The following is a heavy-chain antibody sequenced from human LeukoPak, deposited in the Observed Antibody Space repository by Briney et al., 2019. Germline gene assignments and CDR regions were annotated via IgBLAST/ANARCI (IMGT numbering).Heavy chain of an antibody. CDR1: GESFSGYY. J-gene: IGHJ4*02. CDR2: IIESGAT. CDR3: ARDRVEYYDSSGYSYFDY. Sequence: SETLSLTCAVYGESFSGYYWTWIRQPPGKGLQWIGEIIESGATKYMSSLKSRVTISIDTSKSQFSLNLTSVTAADTAVYYCARDRVEYYDSSGYSYFDYWGQGTLVTVSS. V-gene: IGHV4-34*12. D-gene: IGHD3-22*01.